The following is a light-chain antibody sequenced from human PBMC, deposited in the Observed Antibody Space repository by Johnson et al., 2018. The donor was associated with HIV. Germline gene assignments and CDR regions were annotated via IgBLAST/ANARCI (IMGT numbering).Light chain of an antibody. Sequence: QAVLTQPPSVSAAPGQKVTISCSGSSSNIGNNYVSWYQQLPGTAPKLLIYENNKRPSGIPDRFSGSKSGTSATLGITGLQTGDEADYYCGTWDSSLSAGVLVTGTKGTVL. CDR3: GTWDSSLSAGV. CDR2: ENN. J-gene: IGLJ1*01. V-gene: IGLV1-51*02. CDR1: SSNIGNNY.